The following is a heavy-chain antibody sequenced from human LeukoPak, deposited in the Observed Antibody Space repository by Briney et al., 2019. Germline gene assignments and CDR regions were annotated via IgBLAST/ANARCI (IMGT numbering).Heavy chain of an antibody. D-gene: IGHD5-12*01. CDR3: ARGPSGYHNT. CDR2: ISNDGSNK. J-gene: IGHJ4*02. V-gene: IGHV3-30*14. Sequence: GGSLRLSCAASGFTFSTYAIHWVRQAPGKGLEWVAVISNDGSNKYYADSVKGRFTISRDNSKNTLYLQMNSLRAEDTAVYYCARGPSGYHNTGGQGTLVTVPS. CDR1: GFTFSTYA.